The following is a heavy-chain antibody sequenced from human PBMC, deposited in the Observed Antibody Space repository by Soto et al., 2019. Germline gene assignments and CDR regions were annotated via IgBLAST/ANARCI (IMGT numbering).Heavy chain of an antibody. V-gene: IGHV3-23*01. J-gene: IGHJ5*02. CDR3: AKDPLTRGWFDP. CDR2: ISAGGTT. CDR1: GFTFSGNA. Sequence: GGSLRLSCVASGFTFSGNAMTWVRQAPGKGLHWVSGISAGGTTYYADSAKGRFTISRDNSKNTLYLQMNSLRADDTAVYYCAKDPLTRGWFDPWGQGTLVTISS.